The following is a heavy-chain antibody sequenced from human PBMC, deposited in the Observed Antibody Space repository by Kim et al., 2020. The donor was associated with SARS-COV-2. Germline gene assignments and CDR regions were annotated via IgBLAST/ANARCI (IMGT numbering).Heavy chain of an antibody. CDR3: ASHYYDSSGYYSPDY. J-gene: IGHJ4*02. V-gene: IGHV4-39*01. D-gene: IGHD3-22*01. Sequence: SETLSLTCTVSGGSISSSSYYWGWIRQPPGKGLEWIGSIYYSGSTYYNPSLKSRVTISVDTSKNQFSLKLSSVTAADTVVYYCASHYYDSSGYYSPDYWGQGTLVTVSS. CDR2: IYYSGST. CDR1: GGSISSSSYY.